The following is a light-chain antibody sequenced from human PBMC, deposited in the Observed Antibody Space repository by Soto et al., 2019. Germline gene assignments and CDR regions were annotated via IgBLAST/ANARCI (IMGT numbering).Light chain of an antibody. CDR3: QQSKTFPLT. Sequence: IQMTQSPSSLSASVGDRVTITCRASQDITNWLTWYQQKPGKAPKVLIYIASRLQSGVPSRFSGRASGTDFSLTISNLQPEDFATYFCQQSKTFPLTFGGGTKVDIK. V-gene: IGKV1-12*01. CDR2: IAS. J-gene: IGKJ4*01. CDR1: QDITNW.